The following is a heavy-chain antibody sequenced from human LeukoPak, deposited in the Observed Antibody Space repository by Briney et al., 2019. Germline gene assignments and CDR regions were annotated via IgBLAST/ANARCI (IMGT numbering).Heavy chain of an antibody. CDR3: ARENLAAAADY. D-gene: IGHD6-25*01. Sequence: GSLRLSCAASEFTFSAYWMHWVRQAPGKGLVWVSRIRGDGSMTNYADSVKGRFTISRDNAKNTLYLQMNSLRLEDTAVYYCARENLAAAADYWGQGTVVTVSS. CDR1: EFTFSAYW. V-gene: IGHV3-74*01. CDR2: IRGDGSMT. J-gene: IGHJ4*02.